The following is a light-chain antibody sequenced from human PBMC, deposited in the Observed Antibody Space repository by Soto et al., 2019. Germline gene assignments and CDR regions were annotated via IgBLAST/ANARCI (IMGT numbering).Light chain of an antibody. J-gene: IGKJ1*01. CDR2: KAS. CDR3: QQYDSYSWT. V-gene: IGKV1-5*03. Sequence: DIQMTQSPSTLSASVGDRVTITCRASQSISSRLAWYQQKPGKVPKLLIYKASSLESGVPSRFSGSGSGTAFTLTISSLQPDDFATYYYQQYDSYSWTFGQGTKVEI. CDR1: QSISSR.